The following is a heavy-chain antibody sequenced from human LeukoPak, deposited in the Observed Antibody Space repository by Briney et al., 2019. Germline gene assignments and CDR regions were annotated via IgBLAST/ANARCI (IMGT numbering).Heavy chain of an antibody. CDR1: GFTFTSYA. CDR3: AIRKGTWEPPDC. V-gene: IGHV3-23*01. D-gene: IGHD1-26*01. Sequence: GGSLRLSCAASGFTFTSYAMSWVRQAPGKGLEWVSTISGAGGSTYSADSVKGRFTISRDNSKNTLYLQMNSLRAEDTAVYYCAIRKGTWEPPDCWGQGTLVTVSS. J-gene: IGHJ4*02. CDR2: ISGAGGST.